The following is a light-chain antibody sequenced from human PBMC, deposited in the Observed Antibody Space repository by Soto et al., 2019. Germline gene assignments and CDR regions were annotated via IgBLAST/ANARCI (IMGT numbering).Light chain of an antibody. J-gene: IGLJ2*01. CDR2: DVS. CDR3: SSYTSSKTRV. Sequence: QSALTQPASVSGSPGQSITISCTGTSSDVGGYNYVSWYQQHPGKAPNLVIYDVSNRPSGVSNRFSGSKSGNTASLTISGLQAEDEADYYCSSYTSSKTRVLGGGTQLTVL. CDR1: SSDVGGYNY. V-gene: IGLV2-14*03.